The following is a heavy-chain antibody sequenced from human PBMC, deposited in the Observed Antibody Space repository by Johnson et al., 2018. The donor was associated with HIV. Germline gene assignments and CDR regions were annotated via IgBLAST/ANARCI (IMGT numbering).Heavy chain of an antibody. J-gene: IGHJ3*02. D-gene: IGHD7-27*01. CDR2: IKEDGSEK. CDR1: GFTFRSNW. CDR3: ARDPTTQNSRLTGDFGAFDI. V-gene: IGHV3-7*05. Sequence: VQLVESGGGLVQPGGSLRLSCAASGFTFRSNWMNWVRQAPGKGLEWVANIKEDGSEKYYVDSVRGRFTISRDNAKNSVYLQMNSLRVDDTAVYYCARDPTTQNSRLTGDFGAFDIW.